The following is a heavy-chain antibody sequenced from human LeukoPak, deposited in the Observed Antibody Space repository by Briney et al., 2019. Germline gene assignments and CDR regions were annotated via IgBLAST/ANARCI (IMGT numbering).Heavy chain of an antibody. V-gene: IGHV3-30*04. J-gene: IGHJ4*02. CDR1: GFTFSSYA. CDR2: ISYDGSNK. Sequence: GGSLRLSCAASGFTFSSYAMHWVRQAPGKGLEWVAVISYDGSNKYYADSVKGRFTISRDNSKNTLYLQMNSLRVEDTAVYYCAKDLIAWGQGTLVTVSS. CDR3: AKDLIA. D-gene: IGHD2-21*01.